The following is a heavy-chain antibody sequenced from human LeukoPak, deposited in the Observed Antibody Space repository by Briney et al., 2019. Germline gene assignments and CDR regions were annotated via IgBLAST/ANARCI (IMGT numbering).Heavy chain of an antibody. CDR1: GLTFSSYN. D-gene: IGHD6-19*01. V-gene: IGHV3-48*02. J-gene: IGHJ4*02. Sequence: GGSLRLSCAVSGLTFSSYNMNWVRQAPGKGLEWVSYISNSGSMIYYADSVKGRFTLSRDNAKNSLYLQMNSLRDEDTAVFYCARGPISGWSADYWGQGTLVTVSS. CDR2: ISNSGSMI. CDR3: ARGPISGWSADY.